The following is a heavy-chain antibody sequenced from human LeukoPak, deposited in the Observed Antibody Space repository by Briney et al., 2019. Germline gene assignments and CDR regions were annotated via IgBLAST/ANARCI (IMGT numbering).Heavy chain of an antibody. CDR3: AREGNYYDSSGYPDY. D-gene: IGHD3-22*01. V-gene: IGHV3-20*04. Sequence: PGGSLRRSCAASGFTFDDYGMSWVRQAPGKGLEWVSGINWNGGSTGYADSVKGRFTISRDNAKNSLYLQMNSLRAEDTASYYCAREGNYYDSSGYPDYWGQGTLVTVSS. CDR1: GFTFDDYG. J-gene: IGHJ4*02. CDR2: INWNGGST.